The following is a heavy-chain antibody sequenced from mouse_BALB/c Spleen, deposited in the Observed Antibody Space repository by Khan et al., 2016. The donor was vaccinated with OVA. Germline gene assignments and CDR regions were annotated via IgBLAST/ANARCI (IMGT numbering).Heavy chain of an antibody. V-gene: IGHV1S81*02. CDR1: GYTFSSYY. J-gene: IGHJ3*01. CDR3: TRSGYANPFAY. CDR2: INPTNGGT. D-gene: IGHD2-10*02. Sequence: VQLQQSGAELVKPGASVKLSCKASGYTFSSYYMYWVKQRPGQGLEWIGGINPTNGGTNFNEKFKTKATLTVDKSSSTAYMQLSSLTSEDSVVYYCTRSGYANPFAYWGQGTLVTVSA.